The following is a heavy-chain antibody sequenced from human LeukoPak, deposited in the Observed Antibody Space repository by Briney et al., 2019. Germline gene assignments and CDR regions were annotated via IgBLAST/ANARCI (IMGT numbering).Heavy chain of an antibody. CDR3: ARDLGGYSYGSHFDY. V-gene: IGHV3-21*01. CDR1: GFTFSSYS. D-gene: IGHD5-18*01. J-gene: IGHJ4*02. Sequence: GGSLRLSCAASGFTFSSYSLNWVRQAPGKGLEWVSSITTSSSYIYYADSVKGRFTISRDNAKNSLYLQMNSLRAEDTAVYYCARDLGGYSYGSHFDYWGQGTLVTASS. CDR2: ITTSSSYI.